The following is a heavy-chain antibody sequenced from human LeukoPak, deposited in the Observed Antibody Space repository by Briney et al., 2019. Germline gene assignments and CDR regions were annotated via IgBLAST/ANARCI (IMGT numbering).Heavy chain of an antibody. Sequence: GGSLRLSCVASGFTFSSHGMNWVRQAPGKGLEWVSGIIPSGHTTYYADSVRGRFTISRDNSRNTVYLQMNSLRAEDTAVYYCAKDDRWLQFCCWGQGTLVTVSA. V-gene: IGHV3-23*01. CDR3: AKDDRWLQFCC. J-gene: IGHJ4*02. CDR1: GFTFSSHG. CDR2: IIPSGHTT. D-gene: IGHD5-24*01.